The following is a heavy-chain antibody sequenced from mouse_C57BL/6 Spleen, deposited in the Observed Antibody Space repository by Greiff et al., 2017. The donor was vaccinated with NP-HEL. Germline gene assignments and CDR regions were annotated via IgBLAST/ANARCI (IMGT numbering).Heavy chain of an antibody. CDR1: GFSFNTYA. J-gene: IGHJ4*01. D-gene: IGHD1-1*01. V-gene: IGHV10-1*01. CDR2: IRSKSNNYAT. CDR3: VRHNSRGYAMDY. Sequence: EVQLVESGGGLVQPKGSLKLSCAASGFSFNTYAMNWVRQAPGKGLEWVARIRSKSNNYATYYADSVKDRFTISRDDSESMLYLQMNNLKTEDTAMYYCVRHNSRGYAMDYWGQGTSVTVSS.